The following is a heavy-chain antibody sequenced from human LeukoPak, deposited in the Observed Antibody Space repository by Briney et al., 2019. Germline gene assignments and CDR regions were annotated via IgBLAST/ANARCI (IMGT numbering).Heavy chain of an antibody. D-gene: IGHD2-15*01. V-gene: IGHV3-23*01. Sequence: PGGSLRLSCAASGFTFSSYAMSWVRQAPGKGLEWVSAISGSGGSTYYADSVKGRFTISRDNSKNTLYLQMNSLRAEDTAVYYCAKDSTIVVVVAATGFSDYWGQGTLVTVSS. J-gene: IGHJ4*02. CDR2: ISGSGGST. CDR3: AKDSTIVVVVAATGFSDY. CDR1: GFTFSSYA.